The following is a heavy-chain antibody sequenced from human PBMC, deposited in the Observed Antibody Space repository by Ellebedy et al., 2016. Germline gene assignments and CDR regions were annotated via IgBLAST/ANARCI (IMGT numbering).Heavy chain of an antibody. V-gene: IGHV4-31*03. CDR1: GGSISSGGYY. Sequence: SETLSLTXTVSGGSISSGGYYWSWIRQHPGKGLEWIGYIYYSGSTYYNPSLKSRVTISVDTSKNQFSLKLSSVTAADTAVYYCARGALGYCSSTSCYKYYYYYMDVWGKGTTVTVSS. CDR2: IYYSGST. D-gene: IGHD2-2*02. CDR3: ARGALGYCSSTSCYKYYYYYMDV. J-gene: IGHJ6*03.